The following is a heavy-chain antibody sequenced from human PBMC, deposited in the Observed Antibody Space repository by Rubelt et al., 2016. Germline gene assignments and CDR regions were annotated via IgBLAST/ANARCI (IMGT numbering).Heavy chain of an antibody. J-gene: IGHJ5*02. CDR1: GFTFDDHA. CDR2: ISWNSGSI. CDR3: AKDIFERSNGNWFDP. Sequence: EVQLVESGGGLVQPGRSLRLSCAASGFTFDDHAMHWVRQAPGKGLEWVSGISWNSGSIGYADSVKGRFTISRDNAKNSLYLQINSLRGEDTALYYCAKDIFERSNGNWFDPWGQGTLVTVSS. D-gene: IGHD2-8*01. V-gene: IGHV3-9*01.